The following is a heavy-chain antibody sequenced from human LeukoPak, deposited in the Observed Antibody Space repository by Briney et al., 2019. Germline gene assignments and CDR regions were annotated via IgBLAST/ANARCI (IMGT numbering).Heavy chain of an antibody. CDR1: GFTFSSYG. V-gene: IGHV3-30*03. Sequence: GGSLRLSCAASGFTFSSYGMHWVRQAPGKGLEWVAVISYDGSNKYYADSVKGRFTISRDNSKNTLYLQMNSLRAEDTAVYYCARETPRRGETRDGYRWGQGTVVTVSS. D-gene: IGHD5-24*01. J-gene: IGHJ4*02. CDR3: ARETPRRGETRDGYR. CDR2: ISYDGSNK.